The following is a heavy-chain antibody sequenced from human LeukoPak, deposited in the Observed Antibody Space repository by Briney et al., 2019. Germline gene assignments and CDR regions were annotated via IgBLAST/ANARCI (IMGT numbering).Heavy chain of an antibody. J-gene: IGHJ3*02. V-gene: IGHV4-34*01. CDR3: ARGGLRYFDWSSSRAFDI. CDR2: INHSGST. CDR1: GGSFSGYF. Sequence: PSETLSLTCAVYGGSFSGYFWTWIRQPPGKGLEWIGEINHSGSTNYNPSLKSRVTISVDMSKNQFSLKLSSVTAADTAVYYCARGGLRYFDWSSSRAFDIWGQGTMVTVSS. D-gene: IGHD3-9*01.